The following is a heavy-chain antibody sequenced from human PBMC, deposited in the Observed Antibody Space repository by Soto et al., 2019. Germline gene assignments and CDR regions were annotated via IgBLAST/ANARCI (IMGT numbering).Heavy chain of an antibody. D-gene: IGHD5-18*01. CDR2: IWYDGSNK. J-gene: IGHJ6*02. CDR1: GFTFSSYG. V-gene: IGHV3-33*01. Sequence: QVQLVESGGGVVQPGRSLRLSCAASGFTFSSYGMHWVRQAPGKGLEWVAVIWYDGSNKYYADSVKGRFTISRDNSKNTLYLQMNSLRDEDTAVYYCAREGIQLWLQVNYYYYGMDVWGQGTTVTVSS. CDR3: AREGIQLWLQVNYYYYGMDV.